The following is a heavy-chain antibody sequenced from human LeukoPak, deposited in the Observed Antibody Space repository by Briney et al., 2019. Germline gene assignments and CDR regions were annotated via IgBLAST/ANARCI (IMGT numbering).Heavy chain of an antibody. V-gene: IGHV1-69*13. D-gene: IGHD2-2*02. CDR1: GGTFSSYA. Sequence: SVKVSCKASGGTFSSYAISWVRQAPGQGLEWMGGIIPIFGTANYAQKFQGRVTITADESTSTAYMELSSLRSEDTAVYYCARGRYCSSTSCYTGPDYWGQGTLVTVSS. J-gene: IGHJ4*02. CDR3: ARGRYCSSTSCYTGPDY. CDR2: IIPIFGTA.